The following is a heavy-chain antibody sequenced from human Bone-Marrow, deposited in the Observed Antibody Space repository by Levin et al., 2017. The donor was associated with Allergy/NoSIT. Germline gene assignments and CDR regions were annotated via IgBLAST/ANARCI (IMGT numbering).Heavy chain of an antibody. J-gene: IGHJ6*02. CDR2: MNPNSGNT. V-gene: IGHV1-8*01. D-gene: IGHD3-3*01. CDR1: GYTFTSYD. Sequence: ASVKVSCKASGYTFTSYDINWVRQATGQGLEWMGWMNPNSGNTGYAQKFQGRVTMTRNTSISTAYMELSSLRSEDTAVYYCARGRNYDFWSGYYSYYYYYGMDVWGQGTTVTVSS. CDR3: ARGRNYDFWSGYYSYYYYYGMDV.